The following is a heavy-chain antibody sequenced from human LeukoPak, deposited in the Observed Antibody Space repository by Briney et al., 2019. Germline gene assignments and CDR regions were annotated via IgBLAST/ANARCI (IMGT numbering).Heavy chain of an antibody. D-gene: IGHD3-9*01. CDR2: FYYGGTT. J-gene: IGHJ5*02. CDR1: GGSISSYY. V-gene: IGHV4-59*01. Sequence: PSETLSLTCTVSGGSISSYYWSWIRQSPGKGLEWIGYFYYGGTTHYNPSLTSRVTISGDTSKSQISLKLKSVTPGDTAVYYCARGVRGYVGLFDPWGQGTLVMVSS. CDR3: ARGVRGYVGLFDP.